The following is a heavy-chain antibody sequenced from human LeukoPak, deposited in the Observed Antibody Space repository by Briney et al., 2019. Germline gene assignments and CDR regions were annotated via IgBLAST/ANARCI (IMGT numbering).Heavy chain of an antibody. CDR2: ISYSAAGT. Sequence: GGSLRLSCAASGFTFNIYAMNWVRQAPGKGLEWISSISYSAAGTYYADSVKGRFSISRDNSKKIVYLQMNSLRAEDTAVYYCAKVEGVLGYFDYWGQGTLVTVSS. CDR3: AKVEGVLGYFDY. D-gene: IGHD2-15*01. V-gene: IGHV3-23*01. CDR1: GFTFNIYA. J-gene: IGHJ4*02.